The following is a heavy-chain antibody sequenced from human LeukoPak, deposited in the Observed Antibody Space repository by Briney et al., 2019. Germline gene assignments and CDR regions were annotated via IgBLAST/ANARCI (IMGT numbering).Heavy chain of an antibody. J-gene: IGHJ4*02. CDR3: ARDRRGYDASRQYYRHFDL. Sequence: PGGSLRLSCAASGFTFSSYSMNWVRQAPGKGLGWVSSISSSSSYIYYADSVKGRFTISRDNGEKSLFLQMSSLRVEDTAIYYCARDRRGYDASRQYYRHFDLWGQGTLVTVSS. CDR2: ISSSSSYI. CDR1: GFTFSSYS. V-gene: IGHV3-21*01. D-gene: IGHD2/OR15-2a*01.